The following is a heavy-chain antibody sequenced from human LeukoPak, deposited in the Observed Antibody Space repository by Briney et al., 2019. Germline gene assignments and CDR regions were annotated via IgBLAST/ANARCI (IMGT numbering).Heavy chain of an antibody. CDR2: IIPIFGTA. Sequence: SVKVSCKASGGTFSSYAISWVRQAPGQGLEWMGGIIPIFGTANYAQKFQGRVTITTDESTSTAYMELSSLRSEDTAVYYCARDGSGYYSDPFDIWGQGTMVTVSS. CDR3: ARDGSGYYSDPFDI. V-gene: IGHV1-69*05. D-gene: IGHD3-22*01. CDR1: GGTFSSYA. J-gene: IGHJ3*02.